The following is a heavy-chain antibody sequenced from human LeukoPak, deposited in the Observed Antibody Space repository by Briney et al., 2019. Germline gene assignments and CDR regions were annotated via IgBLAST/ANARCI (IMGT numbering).Heavy chain of an antibody. CDR1: GFTFSSYA. V-gene: IGHV3-23*01. CDR2: IGGSGGST. CDR3: AKDSAIFGVVIIPLDY. D-gene: IGHD3-3*01. Sequence: GGSLRLSCAASGFTFSSYAMSWVRQAPGKGLEWVSAIGGSGGSTFYADSVKGRFTTSRDNSKNTLYLQMNSPRAEDTAVYYCAKDSAIFGVVIIPLDYWGQGTLVTVSS. J-gene: IGHJ4*02.